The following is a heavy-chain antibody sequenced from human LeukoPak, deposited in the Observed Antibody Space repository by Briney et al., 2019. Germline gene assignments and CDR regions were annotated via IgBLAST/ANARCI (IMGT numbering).Heavy chain of an antibody. CDR1: GYSISSGYD. V-gene: IGHV4-38-2*01. J-gene: IGHJ3*02. D-gene: IGHD3-22*01. CDR3: ARHPREGYYDSSGYLAAFDI. Sequence: PSETLSLTCAVSGYSISSGYDWGWIRQPPGKGLEWIGSIDHSGSTYYNPSLKSRVTISVDTSKNQFSLKLSSVTAADTAVYYCARHPREGYYDSSGYLAAFDIWGQGTMVTVSS. CDR2: IDHSGST.